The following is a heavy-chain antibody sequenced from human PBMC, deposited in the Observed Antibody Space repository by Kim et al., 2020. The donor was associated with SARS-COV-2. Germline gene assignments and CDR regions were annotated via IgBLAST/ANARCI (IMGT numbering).Heavy chain of an antibody. V-gene: IGHV4-59*01. CDR1: GGSISSYY. CDR3: ARERSGGSFNY. J-gene: IGHJ4*02. D-gene: IGHD2-15*01. CDR2: IYYSGST. Sequence: SETLSLTCTVSGGSISSYYWHWIRQPPGKGLEWIGYIYYSGSTNYNPSLKSRVTILVDTSKNQFSLKLNSVTAADTAIYYCARERSGGSFNYWGQGTLVT.